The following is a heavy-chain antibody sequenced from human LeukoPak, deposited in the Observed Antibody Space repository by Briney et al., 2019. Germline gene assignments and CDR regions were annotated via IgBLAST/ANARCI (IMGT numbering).Heavy chain of an antibody. Sequence: PSETLSLTCAVYGGSFSGYYWSWIRQHPGKGLEWIGYIYYSGSTYYNPSLKSRVTISVDTSKNQFSLKLSSVTAADTAVYYCARAGVGVVPAASMDVWGQGTTVTVSS. V-gene: IGHV4-31*11. CDR2: IYYSGST. J-gene: IGHJ6*02. CDR1: GGSFSGYY. D-gene: IGHD2-2*01. CDR3: ARAGVGVVPAASMDV.